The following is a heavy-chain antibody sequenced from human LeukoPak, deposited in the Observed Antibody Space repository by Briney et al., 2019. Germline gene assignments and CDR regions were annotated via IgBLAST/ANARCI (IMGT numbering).Heavy chain of an antibody. Sequence: VASLKVSCKASGGTFSSYAISWVRQAPGQGLEWMGRIIPIFGTANYAQKFQGRVTITTDESTSTAYMELSSLRSEDTAVYYCARDRDVVVPAAIGYYYYYYMDVWGKGTTVTVSS. CDR3: ARDRDVVVPAAIGYYYYYYMDV. CDR1: GGTFSSYA. CDR2: IIPIFGTA. V-gene: IGHV1-69*05. J-gene: IGHJ6*03. D-gene: IGHD2-2*01.